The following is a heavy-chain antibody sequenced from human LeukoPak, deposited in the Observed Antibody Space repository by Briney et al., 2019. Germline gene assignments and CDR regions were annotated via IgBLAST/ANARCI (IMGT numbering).Heavy chain of an antibody. D-gene: IGHD4-17*01. Sequence: GGSLRLSCAASGFTFSSYAMSWVRQAPGKGLEWVSAISGSGGSTYYADSVKGRFTISRDNSKNTLYLPMNSLRAEDTAVYYCATFYGDYLEYFQHWGQGTLVTVSS. CDR2: ISGSGGST. CDR1: GFTFSSYA. CDR3: ATFYGDYLEYFQH. J-gene: IGHJ1*01. V-gene: IGHV3-23*01.